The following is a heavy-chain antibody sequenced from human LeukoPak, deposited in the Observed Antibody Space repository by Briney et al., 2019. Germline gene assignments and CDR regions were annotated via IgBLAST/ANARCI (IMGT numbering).Heavy chain of an antibody. V-gene: IGHV3-23*01. D-gene: IGHD6-13*01. Sequence: GGSLRLSCAASGFTFSSYAMSWVRQAPGKGLEWVSAIGGSGGSTYYADSVKGRLTISRDNSKNTLYLQMNSLRAEDTAVYYCAKFGSSWYYFDYWGQGTLVTVSS. CDR3: AKFGSSWYYFDY. J-gene: IGHJ4*02. CDR2: IGGSGGST. CDR1: GFTFSSYA.